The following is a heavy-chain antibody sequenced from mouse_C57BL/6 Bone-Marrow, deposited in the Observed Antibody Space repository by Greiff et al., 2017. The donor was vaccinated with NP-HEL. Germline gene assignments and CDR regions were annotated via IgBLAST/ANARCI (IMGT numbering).Heavy chain of an antibody. CDR1: GFTFSDYG. D-gene: IGHD4-1*01. CDR3: ARPAGTEWFAY. V-gene: IGHV5-17*01. J-gene: IGHJ3*01. CDR2: ISSGSSTI. Sequence: EVKLVESGGGLVKPGGSLKLSCAASGFTFSDYGMHWVRQAPEKGLEWVAYISSGSSTIYYADTVKGRFTISRDNAKNTLFLQMTSLRSEDTAMYYCARPAGTEWFAYWGQGTLVTVSA.